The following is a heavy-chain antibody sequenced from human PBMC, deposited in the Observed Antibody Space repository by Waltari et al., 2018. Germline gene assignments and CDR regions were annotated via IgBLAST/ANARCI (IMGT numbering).Heavy chain of an antibody. D-gene: IGHD3-10*01. CDR3: APLPGGSGQTFDY. CDR2: IEPEDGET. Sequence: EVDLVQSGAEVKKPGATVKISRQASGYSFMDYFMHWAQKAPGKGLEWMGRIEPEDGETVYSEKYQGRVTITAGTSTDTAYMELSSLTSGDTAVYYCAPLPGGSGQTFDYWGQGTLVTVSS. V-gene: IGHV1-69-2*01. CDR1: GYSFMDYF. J-gene: IGHJ4*02.